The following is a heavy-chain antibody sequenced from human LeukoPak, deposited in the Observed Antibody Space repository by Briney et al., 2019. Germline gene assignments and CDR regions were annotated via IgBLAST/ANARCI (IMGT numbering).Heavy chain of an antibody. CDR2: ISGSGGST. V-gene: IGHV3-23*01. CDR3: AKQRGSYRLFDY. CDR1: GFTFSSYA. D-gene: IGHD3-16*02. Sequence: GGSLRLSCAASGFTFSSYAVSWVRQAPGKGLEWVSAISGSGGSTYYADSVKGRFTISRDNSKNTLYLQMNSLRAEDTAVYYCAKQRGSYRLFDYWGQGTLVTVSS. J-gene: IGHJ4*02.